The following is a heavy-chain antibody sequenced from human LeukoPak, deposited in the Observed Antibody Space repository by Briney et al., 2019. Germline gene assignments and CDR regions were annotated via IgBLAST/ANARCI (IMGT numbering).Heavy chain of an antibody. CDR3: AELGITMIGGV. J-gene: IGHJ6*04. CDR1: SFTFSRYS. V-gene: IGHV3-48*04. D-gene: IGHD3-10*02. CDR2: ISSGSRTI. Sequence: GGSLRLSCTVSSFTFSRYSMNWIRQAPGRGLEWLAYISSGSRTIYYTDSVKGRFTIFRDNAKNSLYLQMNSLRAEDTAVYYCAELGITMIGGVWGKGTTVTISS.